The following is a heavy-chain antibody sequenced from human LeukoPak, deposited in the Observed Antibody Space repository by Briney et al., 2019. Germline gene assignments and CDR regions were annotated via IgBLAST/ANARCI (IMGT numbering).Heavy chain of an antibody. V-gene: IGHV1-8*01. CDR2: INPNSGNT. Sequence: ASVKVSCKASGYSFTSYDLNWVRQATGQGLEWMGWINPNSGNTGYAQKFQGRVTITRNTPLSTAYMELSSLRSEDTAVYYCARVRDGYNDAFDIWGQGTMVIVSS. D-gene: IGHD5-24*01. CDR3: ARVRDGYNDAFDI. J-gene: IGHJ3*02. CDR1: GYSFTSYD.